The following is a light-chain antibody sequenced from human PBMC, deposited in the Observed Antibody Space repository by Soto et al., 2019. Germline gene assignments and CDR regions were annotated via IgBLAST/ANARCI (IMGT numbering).Light chain of an antibody. CDR3: SSYAGSNNLGV. Sequence: QSVLTQPPSASGSPGQSVTISCTGTSSDVGGYNYVSWYQQYPGKAPKLIIYDVSERPSGVPDRFSGSKSGNTASLTVSGLQAEDEADYYCSSYAGSNNLGVFGGGTKLTVL. J-gene: IGLJ3*02. CDR1: SSDVGGYNY. V-gene: IGLV2-8*01. CDR2: DVS.